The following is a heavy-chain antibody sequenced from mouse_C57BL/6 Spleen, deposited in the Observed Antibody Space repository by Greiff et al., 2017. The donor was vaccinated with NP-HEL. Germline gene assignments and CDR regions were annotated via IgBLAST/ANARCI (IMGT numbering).Heavy chain of an antibody. Sequence: QVQLQQSGAELMKPGASVKLSCKATGYTFTGYRIEWVKQRPGHGLEWIGEILPGSGSTNYNEKFKGKATFTADTSSNTAYMQLSSLTTEDSAIYYCARSSNYYGSSYDAMDYWGQGTSVTVSS. D-gene: IGHD1-1*01. CDR1: GYTFTGYR. CDR3: ARSSNYYGSSYDAMDY. CDR2: ILPGSGST. V-gene: IGHV1-9*01. J-gene: IGHJ4*01.